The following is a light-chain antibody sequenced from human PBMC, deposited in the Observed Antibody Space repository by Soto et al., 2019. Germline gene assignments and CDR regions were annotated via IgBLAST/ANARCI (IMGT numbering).Light chain of an antibody. CDR1: SSDVGAYNY. CDR3: CSYAGSYTGV. Sequence: QSALTQPRSGSGSPGQSVTISCTGTSSDVGAYNYVSWYQHHPGKAPKFMIYDVSKRPSGVPDRFSGSKSGNTASLTISGLQAEDEADYYCCSYAGSYTGVFGTGTKLTVL. J-gene: IGLJ1*01. CDR2: DVS. V-gene: IGLV2-11*01.